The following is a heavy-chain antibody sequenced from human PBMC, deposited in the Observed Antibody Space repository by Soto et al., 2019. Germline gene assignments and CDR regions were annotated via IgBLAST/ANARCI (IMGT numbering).Heavy chain of an antibody. V-gene: IGHV1-69*13. CDR2: IIPIFGTA. CDR1: GGTFSSYA. CDR3: ARGRHYYDSSGDYPQNYGMDV. Sequence: SVKVSCKASGGTFSSYAISWVRQAPGQGLEWMGGIIPIFGTANYAQKFQGRVTITADESTSTAYMELSGLRSEDTAVYYCARGRHYYDSSGDYPQNYGMDVWGQGTTVTVSS. D-gene: IGHD3-22*01. J-gene: IGHJ6*02.